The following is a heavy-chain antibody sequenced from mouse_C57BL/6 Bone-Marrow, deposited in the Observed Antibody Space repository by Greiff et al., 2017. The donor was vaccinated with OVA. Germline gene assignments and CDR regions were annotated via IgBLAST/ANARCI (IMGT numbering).Heavy chain of an antibody. J-gene: IGHJ4*01. Sequence: QVQLQQSGAELARPGASVKLSCKASGYTFTSYGISWVKQRTGQGLEWIGEIYPRSGNTYYNEKFKGKATLTADKSSSTAYMELRSLTSEDSAVYFWASRYGYYAMDYWGQGTSVTVSS. CDR2: IYPRSGNT. CDR1: GYTFTSYG. CDR3: ASRYGYYAMDY. D-gene: IGHD1-1*01. V-gene: IGHV1-81*01.